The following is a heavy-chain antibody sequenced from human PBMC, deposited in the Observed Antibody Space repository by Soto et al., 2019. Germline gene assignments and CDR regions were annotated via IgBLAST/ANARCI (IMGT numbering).Heavy chain of an antibody. CDR3: AKPPDYNWNDY. D-gene: IGHD1-20*01. CDR1: GFTFSSYA. CDR2: VIGSGGST. J-gene: IGHJ4*02. Sequence: PGGSLRLSCAASGFTFSSYAMSWVRQAPGKGLEWISAVIGSGGSTYYADSVKGRFTISRDNSKDTLYLQMNNLRAEDTAVYYCAKPPDYNWNDYWGQGTLVTAPQ. V-gene: IGHV3-23*01.